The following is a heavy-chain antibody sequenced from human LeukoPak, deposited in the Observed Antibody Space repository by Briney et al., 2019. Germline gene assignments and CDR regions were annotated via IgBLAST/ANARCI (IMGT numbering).Heavy chain of an antibody. CDR1: GGTFSSYA. Sequence: SVKVPCKASGGTFSSYAISWARQAPGQGLEWMGGIIPIFGTANYAQKFQGRVMITTDESTSTAYMELSSLRSEDTAVYYCARDSGGNSGSYSDFDYWGQGTLVTVSS. CDR3: ARDSGGNSGSYSDFDY. D-gene: IGHD1-26*01. CDR2: IIPIFGTA. V-gene: IGHV1-69*05. J-gene: IGHJ4*02.